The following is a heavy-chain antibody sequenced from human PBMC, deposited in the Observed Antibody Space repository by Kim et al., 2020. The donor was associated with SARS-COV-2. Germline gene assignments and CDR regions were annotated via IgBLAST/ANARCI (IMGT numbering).Heavy chain of an antibody. CDR3: ARTRASYYDILTGYYYYYGMDV. J-gene: IGHJ6*02. Sequence: ASVKVSCKASGYTFTSYDINWVRQATGQGLEWMGWMNPNSGNTGYAQKFQGRVTMTRNTSISTAYMELSSLRSEDTAVYYCARTRASYYDILTGYYYYYGMDVWGQGTTVTVSS. D-gene: IGHD3-9*01. V-gene: IGHV1-8*01. CDR1: GYTFTSYD. CDR2: MNPNSGNT.